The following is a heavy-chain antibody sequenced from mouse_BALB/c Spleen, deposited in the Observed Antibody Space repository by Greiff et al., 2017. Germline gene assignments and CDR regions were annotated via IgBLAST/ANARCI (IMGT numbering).Heavy chain of an antibody. CDR2: ISYDGSN. J-gene: IGHJ1*01. CDR1: GYSITSGYY. D-gene: IGHD1-1*01. Sequence: EVKLMESGPGLVKPSQSLSLTCSVTGYSITSGYYWNWIRQFPGNKLEWMGYISYDGSNNYNPSLKNRISITRDTSKNQFFLKLNSVTTEDTATYYCAVTTVVGDWYFDVWGAGTTVTVSS. V-gene: IGHV3-6*02. CDR3: AVTTVVGDWYFDV.